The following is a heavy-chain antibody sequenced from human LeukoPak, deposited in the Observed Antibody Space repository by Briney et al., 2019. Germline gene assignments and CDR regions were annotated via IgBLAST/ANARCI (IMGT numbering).Heavy chain of an antibody. J-gene: IGHJ4*02. CDR3: ARHEIVVVPLGYFDY. Sequence: PSETLSLTCTVSGGSISSGSYYWSWIRQPAGKGLEWIGRIYTSGSTNYNPSLKSRVTISVDTSKNQFSLKLSSVTAADTAVYYCARHEIVVVPLGYFDYWGQGTLVTVSS. CDR2: IYTSGST. D-gene: IGHD3-22*01. V-gene: IGHV4-61*02. CDR1: GGSISSGSYY.